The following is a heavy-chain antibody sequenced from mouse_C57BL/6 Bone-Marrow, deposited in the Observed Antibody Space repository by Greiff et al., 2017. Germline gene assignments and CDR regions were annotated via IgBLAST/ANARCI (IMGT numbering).Heavy chain of an antibody. CDR2: IHPNSGST. CDR1: GYTFTSYW. J-gene: IGHJ1*03. V-gene: IGHV1-64*01. D-gene: IGHD3-2*02. Sequence: QVQLKQPGAELVKPGASVKLSCKASGYTFTSYWMHWVKQRPGQGLEWIGMIHPNSGSTNYNEKFKSKATLTVDKSSSTAYMQLSSLTSEDSAVYYCANPQPYFDVWGTGTTVTVSS. CDR3: ANPQPYFDV.